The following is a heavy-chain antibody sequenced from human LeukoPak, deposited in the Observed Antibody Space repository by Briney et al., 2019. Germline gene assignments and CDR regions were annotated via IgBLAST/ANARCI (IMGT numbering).Heavy chain of an antibody. CDR1: GFTFSSYA. V-gene: IGHV3-23*01. J-gene: IGHJ4*02. D-gene: IGHD3-22*01. Sequence: GGSLRLSCAASGFTFSSYAMSWVRQAPGKGLEWVSAISGSGGSTYYADSVKGRFTISRDNSKNTLYLQMNSLRAEDTAVYYCAKGAFGYCDSSGYYDYFDYWGQGTLVTVSS. CDR2: ISGSGGST. CDR3: AKGAFGYCDSSGYYDYFDY.